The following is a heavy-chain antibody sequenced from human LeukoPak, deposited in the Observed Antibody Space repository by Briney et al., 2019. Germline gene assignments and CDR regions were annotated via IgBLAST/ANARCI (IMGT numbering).Heavy chain of an antibody. V-gene: IGHV3-43*01. D-gene: IGHD3-22*01. CDR2: INWHGTT. Sequence: GGSLRLSCAASGFTFDDYTMHWVRQAPGKTLEWVSLINWHGTTYYADSVKGRFTISRDNSKNSLYLQMDTLRTEDTAFYYCVKDLSYESGGSVFDYWGQATLVTVCS. CDR3: VKDLSYESGGSVFDY. CDR1: GFTFDDYT. J-gene: IGHJ4*02.